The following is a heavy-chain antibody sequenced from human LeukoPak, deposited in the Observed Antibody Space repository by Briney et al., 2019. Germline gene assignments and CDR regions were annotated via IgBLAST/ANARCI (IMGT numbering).Heavy chain of an antibody. V-gene: IGHV4-34*01. CDR3: ARVWHCSSTSCYGTYAFDI. D-gene: IGHD2-2*01. CDR2: INHSGST. CDR1: GGSFSGYY. J-gene: IGHJ3*02. Sequence: SETLSLTCAVYGGSFSGYYWSWIRQPPGKGLEWIGEINHSGSTNCNPSLKSRVTISVDTSKNQFSLKLSPVTAADTAVYYCARVWHCSSTSCYGTYAFDIWGQGTMVTVSS.